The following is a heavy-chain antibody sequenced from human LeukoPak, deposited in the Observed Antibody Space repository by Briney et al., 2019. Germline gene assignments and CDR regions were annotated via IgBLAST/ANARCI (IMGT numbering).Heavy chain of an antibody. D-gene: IGHD2-15*01. J-gene: IGHJ3*02. V-gene: IGHV3-30-3*01. CDR2: MSYDGSNK. Sequence: PGGSLRLSCAASGFTFGTFAMHWVRQAPGKGLEWEAVMSYDGSNKYYAASVKGRFTISSDNSKNTLYLQMNSLRSEDTAVYYCARGHGGIVVVVRDAFDIWGQGTMVIVSS. CDR1: GFTFGTFA. CDR3: ARGHGGIVVVVRDAFDI.